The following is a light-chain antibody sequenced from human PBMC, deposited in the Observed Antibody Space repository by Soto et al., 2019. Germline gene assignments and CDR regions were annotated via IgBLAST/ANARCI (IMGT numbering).Light chain of an antibody. CDR2: AAS. V-gene: IGKV3-20*01. CDR1: QSLSSGY. Sequence: EIVLTEYKGTLSLSPGERATLSCRASQSLSSGYLAWYQQKPGQAPRVXIYAASSRATGIPDRFSGSGSGTEFSLTINRLEPEDSAVYYCQQYDTSPRTFGQGTKVDIK. J-gene: IGKJ1*01. CDR3: QQYDTSPRT.